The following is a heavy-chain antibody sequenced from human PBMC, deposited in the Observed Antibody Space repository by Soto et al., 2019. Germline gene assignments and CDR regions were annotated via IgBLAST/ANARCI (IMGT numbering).Heavy chain of an antibody. CDR1: GGTFSSYA. CDR3: ARAYSSSSRMVYYYYYGMDV. Sequence: GASVKVSCKASGGTFSSYAISWVRRAPGQGLEWMGGIIPIFGTANYAQKFQGRVTITADESTSTAYMELSSLRSEDTAVYYCARAYSSSSRMVYYYYYGMDVWGQGTTVTVSS. J-gene: IGHJ6*02. V-gene: IGHV1-69*13. CDR2: IIPIFGTA. D-gene: IGHD6-6*01.